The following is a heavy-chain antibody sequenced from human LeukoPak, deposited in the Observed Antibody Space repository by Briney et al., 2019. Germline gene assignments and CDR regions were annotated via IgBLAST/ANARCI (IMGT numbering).Heavy chain of an antibody. V-gene: IGHV4-4*02. Sequence: SETLSLTCAVSGGSISSSNWWSWVRQPPGKGLEWIREIYHSGSTNYNSSLKSRVIISVDKSKNQFSLKLSSVTAADTAVYYCAREGSSESFFDYWGQGTLVTVSS. CDR1: GGSISSSNW. D-gene: IGHD6-6*01. J-gene: IGHJ4*02. CDR3: AREGSSESFFDY. CDR2: IYHSGST.